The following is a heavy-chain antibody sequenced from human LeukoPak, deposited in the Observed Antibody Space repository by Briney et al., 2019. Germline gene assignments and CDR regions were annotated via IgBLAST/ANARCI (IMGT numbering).Heavy chain of an antibody. CDR2: INSDGSST. J-gene: IGHJ4*02. V-gene: IGHV3-74*01. D-gene: IGHD2-15*01. CDR3: ARGQGYCSAGSCRTGY. Sequence: GGSLRLSCAASGFTFSSYWMHWVRQAPGKGLVWVSRINSDGSSTSYADSVKGRFTISRDNAKNTLYLQMNSLRAEDTAVYYCARGQGYCSAGSCRTGYWGQGTLVTVSS. CDR1: GFTFSSYW.